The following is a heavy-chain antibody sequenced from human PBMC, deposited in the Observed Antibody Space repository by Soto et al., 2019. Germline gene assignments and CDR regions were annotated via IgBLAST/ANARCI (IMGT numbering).Heavy chain of an antibody. CDR2: ITTTSTYK. CDR1: AFTFNNFP. J-gene: IGHJ6*02. D-gene: IGHD2-2*01. V-gene: IGHV3-21*01. Sequence: EVQLVESGGGLVKPGGSLRLSCVASAFTFNNFPMHWVRQAPGKGLQWLASITTTSTYKYYADSVKGRFSISRDNAKNSLYLELTNLRSEDTDVYYCAREKCSSTSCNHGMDVWGLGTTVTVSS. CDR3: AREKCSSTSCNHGMDV.